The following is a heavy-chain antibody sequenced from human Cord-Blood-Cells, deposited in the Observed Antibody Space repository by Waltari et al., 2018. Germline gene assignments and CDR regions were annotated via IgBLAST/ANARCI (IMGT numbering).Heavy chain of an antibody. CDR2: IWYDGSNK. CDR3: ARNIWGYRVGPHAFDI. Sequence: QVQLVESGGGVVQPGRSLRLSCAASGFTFSSYGMHWVRQAPGKGLEWVAVIWYDGSNKYYADSVKVRFTISRDNSKNTLYLQMNSLRAEDTAVYYCARNIWGYRVGPHAFDIWGQGTMVTVSS. J-gene: IGHJ3*02. D-gene: IGHD3-16*01. CDR1: GFTFSSYG. V-gene: IGHV3-33*01.